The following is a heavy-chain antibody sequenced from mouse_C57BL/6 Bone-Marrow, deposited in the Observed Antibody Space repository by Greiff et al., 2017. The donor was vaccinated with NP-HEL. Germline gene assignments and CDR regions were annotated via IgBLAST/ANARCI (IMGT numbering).Heavy chain of an antibody. V-gene: IGHV5-16*01. CDR1: GFTFSDYY. CDR3: ARDRYPYYYAMDY. Sequence: EVKLVESEGGLVQPGSSMKLSCTASGFTFSDYYMAWVRQVPEKGLEWVANTNYDGSSTYYLDSLKSRFIISRDNAKNILYLQMSSLKSEDTATYYCARDRYPYYYAMDYWGQGTSVTVSS. J-gene: IGHJ4*01. D-gene: IGHD2-14*01. CDR2: TNYDGSST.